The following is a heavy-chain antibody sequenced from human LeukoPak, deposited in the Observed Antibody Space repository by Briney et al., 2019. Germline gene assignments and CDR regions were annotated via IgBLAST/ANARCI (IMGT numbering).Heavy chain of an antibody. CDR2: INHSGST. CDR3: ARALGSGSYPFDY. CDR1: GGSFSGYY. V-gene: IGHV4-34*01. Sequence: SETLSLTCAVYGGSFSGYYWSWIRQPPGKGLEWIGEINHSGSTNYNPSLKSRVTISVDTSKNQFSLKLSSVTAADTAVYYCARALGSGSYPFDYWGQGTLVTVSS. D-gene: IGHD3-10*02. J-gene: IGHJ4*02.